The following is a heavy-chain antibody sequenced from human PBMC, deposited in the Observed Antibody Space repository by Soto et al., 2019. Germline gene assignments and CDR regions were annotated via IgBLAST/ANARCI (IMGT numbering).Heavy chain of an antibody. J-gene: IGHJ4*02. V-gene: IGHV1-18*01. D-gene: IGHD3-22*01. CDR2: ISTYNGNT. Sequence: QVQLVQSGGEVKKPGASVKVSCKTSGYRFSRYGINWVRQAPGQGLEWMGWISTYNGNTQYAQKLQGRVINTMDTPTNAAYLELRRLRSDDTVVYYCARDEEDANLMIVVRPGHYWGQGTLVSVSS. CDR3: ARDEEDANLMIVVRPGHY. CDR1: GYRFSRYG.